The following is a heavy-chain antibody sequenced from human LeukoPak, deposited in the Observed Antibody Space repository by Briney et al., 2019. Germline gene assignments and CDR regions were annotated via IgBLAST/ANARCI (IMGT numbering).Heavy chain of an antibody. V-gene: IGHV4-34*01. CDR1: GGSFSGYY. CDR2: INHSGST. CDR3: AREDRNYYDSSGYYYLNYYYYYGMDV. D-gene: IGHD3-22*01. J-gene: IGHJ6*02. Sequence: SGTLSLTCAVYGGSFSGYYWSWIRQPPRKGLEWIGEINHSGSTNYNPSLKSRVTISVDTSKNQFSLKLSSVTAADTAVYYCAREDRNYYDSSGYYYLNYYYYYGMDVWGQGTTVTVSS.